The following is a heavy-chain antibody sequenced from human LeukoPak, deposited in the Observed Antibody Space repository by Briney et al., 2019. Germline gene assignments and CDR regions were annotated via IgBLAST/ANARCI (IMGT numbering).Heavy chain of an antibody. D-gene: IGHD2-15*01. J-gene: IGHJ1*01. CDR1: GFTFSSYG. Sequence: GGSLRLSRAASGFTFSSYGMHWVRQAPGKGLEWVAVISYDGSNKYYADSVKGRFTISRDNSKNTLYLQMNSLRAEDTAVYYCAKVGYCSGGSCYSGVAVAAFQHWGQGTLVTVSS. CDR3: AKVGYCSGGSCYSGVAVAAFQH. CDR2: ISYDGSNK. V-gene: IGHV3-30*18.